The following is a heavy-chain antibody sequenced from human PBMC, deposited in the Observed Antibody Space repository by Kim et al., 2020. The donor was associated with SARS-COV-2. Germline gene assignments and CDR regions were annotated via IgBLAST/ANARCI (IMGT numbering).Heavy chain of an antibody. CDR3: AKALHLGAYGPPYGMDV. V-gene: IGHV3-23*01. J-gene: IGHJ6*02. CDR1: GFTFSTYA. CDR2: LSGTGGTT. Sequence: GGSLRLSCAASGFTFSTYAMSWVRQAPGKGLEWVSGLSGTGGTTYYADSVKGRFTISRDNSKNTLYLQVNSLRAEDTAVYYCAKALHLGAYGPPYGMDVWGQGTTVTVSS. D-gene: IGHD5-12*01.